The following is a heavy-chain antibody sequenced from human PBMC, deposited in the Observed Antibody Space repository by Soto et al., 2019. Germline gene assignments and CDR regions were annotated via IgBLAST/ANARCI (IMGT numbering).Heavy chain of an antibody. Sequence: QVQLQESGPGLVKPSQTLSLTCTVSGGSISSGGYYWSWIRQHPGKGLEWIGNIYYSGSTYYNPSLKSRVTISVDTSKNQFSLKLSSVTAADTAVYYCARTTRFGVGVYYFDYWGQGTLVTVSS. D-gene: IGHD1-26*01. CDR2: IYYSGST. CDR3: ARTTRFGVGVYYFDY. J-gene: IGHJ4*02. CDR1: GGSISSGGYY. V-gene: IGHV4-31*03.